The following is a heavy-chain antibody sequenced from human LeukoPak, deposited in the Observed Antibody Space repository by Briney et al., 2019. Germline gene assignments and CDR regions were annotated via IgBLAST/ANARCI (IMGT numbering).Heavy chain of an antibody. Sequence: AGGSLRLSCAASGFTFSSYAMSWVRQAPGKGLEWVSIISGSGGSTSYADSVKGWFTISRDNSNNTLYLQMSSLRAEDTALYYCAKTVRTRWGFDYWGQGTLVTVSS. CDR2: ISGSGGST. CDR3: AKTVRTRWGFDY. CDR1: GFTFSSYA. D-gene: IGHD4-23*01. J-gene: IGHJ4*02. V-gene: IGHV3-23*01.